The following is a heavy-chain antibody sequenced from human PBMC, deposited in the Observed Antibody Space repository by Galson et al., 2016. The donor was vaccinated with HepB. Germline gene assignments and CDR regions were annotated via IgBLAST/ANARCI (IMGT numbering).Heavy chain of an antibody. CDR3: AMHYDSRGFSDSVYAFDI. D-gene: IGHD3-22*01. CDR2: INPSESAT. J-gene: IGHJ3*02. CDR1: GYTFTSYY. Sequence: SVKVSCKASGYTFTSYYMTWVRQVPGQGLEFMGTINPSESATTYAQNFRGRVTMTRDTSTSTVYMDLSSLRSEDTAVYYCAMHYDSRGFSDSVYAFDIWGQGTMVTVSA. V-gene: IGHV1-46*01.